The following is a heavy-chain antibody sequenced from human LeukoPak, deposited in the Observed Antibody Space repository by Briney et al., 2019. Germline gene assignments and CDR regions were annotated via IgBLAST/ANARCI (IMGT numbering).Heavy chain of an antibody. J-gene: IGHJ5*02. CDR3: AKGWTITIFGVVTFNRFDP. V-gene: IGHV3-30*04. Sequence: GGSLRLSCAASGFTFSSYVMHWVRQAPGKGLEWVAIISYDGSNEYYADSVKGRFTISRDNSKNTLYLQMNSLRAEDTAVYYCAKGWTITIFGVVTFNRFDPWGQGTLVTVSS. D-gene: IGHD3-3*01. CDR2: ISYDGSNE. CDR1: GFTFSSYV.